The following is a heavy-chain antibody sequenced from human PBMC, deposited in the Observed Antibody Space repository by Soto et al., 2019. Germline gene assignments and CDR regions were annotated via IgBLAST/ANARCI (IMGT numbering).Heavy chain of an antibody. J-gene: IGHJ4*02. CDR2: ISYDGSNK. V-gene: IGHV3-30-3*01. CDR1: GFTFSSYA. D-gene: IGHD2-8*02. CDR3: GRGGDRGVFDY. Sequence: QVQLVESGGGVVQPGRSLRLSCAASGFTFSSYAMHWVRQAPGKGLEWVAVISYDGSNKYYADSVKGRFTISRDNSKNTLYRKRNGLRAEDTVVYYWGRGGDRGVFDYWGQGTLVTVSS.